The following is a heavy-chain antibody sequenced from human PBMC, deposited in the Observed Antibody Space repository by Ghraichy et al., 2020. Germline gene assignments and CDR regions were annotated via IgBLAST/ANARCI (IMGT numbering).Heavy chain of an antibody. CDR2: ISSSSSYI. J-gene: IGHJ3*02. CDR1: GFTFSSYS. Sequence: GGSLRLSCAASGFTFSSYSMNWVRQAPGKGLEWVSSISSSSSYIYYADSVKGRFTISRDNAKNSLYLQMNSLRAEDTAVYYCARVQVSYSGSSPVAFDIWGQGTMVTVSS. CDR3: ARVQVSYSGSSPVAFDI. D-gene: IGHD1-26*01. V-gene: IGHV3-21*01.